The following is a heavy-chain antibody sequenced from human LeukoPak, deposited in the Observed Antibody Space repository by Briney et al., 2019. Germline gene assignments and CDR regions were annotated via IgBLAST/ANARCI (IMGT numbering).Heavy chain of an antibody. CDR2: IYRGDGT. J-gene: IGHJ4*02. CDR3: ARDIGGTVEVATMNY. D-gene: IGHD5-24*01. V-gene: IGHV3-66*01. CDR1: GFTGSSHY. Sequence: GGSLRLSCVASGFTGSSHYMSWIRQAPAKGLEWVSVIYRGDGTYYADSVKGRFTISRDNSRNTVYLQMNSLRVEDTAVYYCARDIGGTVEVATMNYWGRGTLVTVSS.